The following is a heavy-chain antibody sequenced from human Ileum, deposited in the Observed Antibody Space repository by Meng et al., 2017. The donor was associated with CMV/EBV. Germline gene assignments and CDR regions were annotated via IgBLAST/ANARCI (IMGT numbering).Heavy chain of an antibody. Sequence: GESLKISCAGSGFTFRSYAMSWVRQAPGKGLEWVSGITPSGSNTYYANSVKGRFTISRDNSKNTLYLQMNSLRTEDTAVYYCAKEGASTSGLHVGYWGQGTLVTVSS. CDR3: AKEGASTSGLHVGY. CDR2: ITPSGSNT. D-gene: IGHD2-2*01. J-gene: IGHJ4*02. CDR1: GFTFRSYA. V-gene: IGHV3-23*01.